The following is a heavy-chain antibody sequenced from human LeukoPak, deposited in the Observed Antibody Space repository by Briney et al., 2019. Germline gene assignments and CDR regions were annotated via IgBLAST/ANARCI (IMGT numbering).Heavy chain of an antibody. CDR3: ARAPTWFDT. CDR2: ITYSGST. Sequence: WETLSLTCSVSGGSINSYYWSWIRQSPEKGLEWIGYITYSGSTNYNPSLKSRVTISLDTSKNQFSLKLSSVTAADSAIYYCARAPTWFDTWGQGTLVTVS. CDR1: GGSINSYY. V-gene: IGHV4-59*01. J-gene: IGHJ5*02.